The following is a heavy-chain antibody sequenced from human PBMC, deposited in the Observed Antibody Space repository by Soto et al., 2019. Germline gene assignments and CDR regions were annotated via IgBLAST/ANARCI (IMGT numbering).Heavy chain of an antibody. V-gene: IGHV1-69*13. D-gene: IGHD2-15*01. CDR2: IIPIFGTA. CDR3: ASYCSGGSCYHSAFDI. Sequence: SVKVSCKASGGTFSSYAISWVRQAPGQGPEWMGGIIPIFGTANYAQKFQGRVTITADESTSTAYMELSSLRSEDTAVYYCASYCSGGSCYHSAFDIWGQGTMVTVSS. J-gene: IGHJ3*02. CDR1: GGTFSSYA.